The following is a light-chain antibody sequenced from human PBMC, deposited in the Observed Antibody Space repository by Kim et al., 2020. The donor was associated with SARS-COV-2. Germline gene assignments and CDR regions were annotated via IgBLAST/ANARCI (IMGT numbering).Light chain of an antibody. CDR1: TLGDKY. CDR3: QARDSSTYV. Sequence: SSELTQPPSVSVSPGQTASITCSGDTLGDKYACWHQQKPGQSPVLVIYQDSKRPSGTPDRFSGSNSGNTATLTLSGTQPTDDADYYCQARDSSTYVFGTG. CDR2: QDS. V-gene: IGLV3-1*01. J-gene: IGLJ1*01.